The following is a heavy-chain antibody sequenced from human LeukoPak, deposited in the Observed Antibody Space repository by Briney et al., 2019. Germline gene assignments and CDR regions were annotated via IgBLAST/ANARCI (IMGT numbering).Heavy chain of an antibody. Sequence: GGSLRLSCAASGFTFSSYAMSWVRQAPGKGLEWVSFIGGSGGSTYYVDSVKGRFTISRDNSKNTLYLQMNSLRAEDTAVYYCARDHKGYSYGYRRGYSDYYYMDVWGKGTTVTVSS. CDR1: GFTFSSYA. CDR3: ARDHKGYSYGYRRGYSDYYYMDV. CDR2: IGGSGGST. V-gene: IGHV3-23*01. J-gene: IGHJ6*03. D-gene: IGHD5-18*01.